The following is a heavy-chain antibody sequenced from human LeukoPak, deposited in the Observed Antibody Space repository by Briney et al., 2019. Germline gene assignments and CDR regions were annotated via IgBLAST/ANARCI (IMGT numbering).Heavy chain of an antibody. V-gene: IGHV3-9*01. Sequence: GGSLRLSCAASGFTFDDYAMHWVRHAPGKGLEWVSGISWNSGSIGYADSVKGRFTISRDNAKNSLYLQMNSLRAEDTALYYCAKDRYSSGYYYLDYWGQGTVVTVSS. CDR2: ISWNSGSI. CDR3: AKDRYSSGYYYLDY. D-gene: IGHD3-22*01. CDR1: GFTFDDYA. J-gene: IGHJ4*02.